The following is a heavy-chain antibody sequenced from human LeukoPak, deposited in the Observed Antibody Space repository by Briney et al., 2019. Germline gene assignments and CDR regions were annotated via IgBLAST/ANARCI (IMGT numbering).Heavy chain of an antibody. Sequence: PSETLSLPCTVSGGAISSGSYYWSWIRQPAGKGLGGFGRIYTGGSTNFPPSPTTRVTISVDTSHNQFSLKLNSVTAADTAVYYCARHCNWNGGVDWFDPWGQGAQVTVSS. D-gene: IGHD1-20*01. CDR3: ARHCNWNGGVDWFDP. CDR2: IYTGGST. J-gene: IGHJ5*02. CDR1: GGAISSGSYY. V-gene: IGHV4-61*02.